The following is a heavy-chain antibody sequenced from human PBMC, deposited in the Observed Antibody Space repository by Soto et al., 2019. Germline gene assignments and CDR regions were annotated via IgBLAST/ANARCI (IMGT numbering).Heavy chain of an antibody. Sequence: ASVKVSCKASGGTFSSYAISWVRQAPGQGLEWMGGIIPLFGTAKYAQKFQGRVTIHEXVXXXXAXLXLXXXXAGXGAVYXWAGYPKLLRANWFDPGGQRTLETVS. CDR3: AGYPKLLRANWFDP. CDR2: IIPLFGTA. CDR1: GGTFSSYA. D-gene: IGHD6-6*01. V-gene: IGHV1-69*13. J-gene: IGHJ5*02.